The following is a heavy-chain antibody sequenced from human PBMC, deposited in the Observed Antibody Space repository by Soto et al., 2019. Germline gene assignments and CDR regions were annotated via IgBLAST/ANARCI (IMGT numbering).Heavy chain of an antibody. Sequence: EGSLRLSCAASGYNLTSYGMSWVRHAPGKGLEWDSALTASGGSTYYVDSQKGRVTISRDNSKNTLYLQMNSLRAEDTAEYYCAKDRVDYGGTFDPWGHGTLVTVCS. CDR3: AKDRVDYGGTFDP. V-gene: IGHV3-23*01. CDR1: GYNLTSYG. CDR2: LTASGGST. J-gene: IGHJ5*02. D-gene: IGHD4-17*01.